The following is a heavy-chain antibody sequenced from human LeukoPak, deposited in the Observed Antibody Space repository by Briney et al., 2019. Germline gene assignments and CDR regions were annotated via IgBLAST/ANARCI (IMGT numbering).Heavy chain of an antibody. D-gene: IGHD2-2*01. Sequence: GGSLRLSCAASGFTFSSYSMNWVRQAPGKGLEWISYISSSSSTIYYADSVKGRFTISRDNAKNSLYLQMNSLRAEDTAVYYCASRYCSSTSCYDYNYFDYWGQEPWSPSPQ. J-gene: IGHJ4*01. V-gene: IGHV3-48*01. CDR3: ASRYCSSTSCYDYNYFDY. CDR2: ISSSSSTI. CDR1: GFTFSSYS.